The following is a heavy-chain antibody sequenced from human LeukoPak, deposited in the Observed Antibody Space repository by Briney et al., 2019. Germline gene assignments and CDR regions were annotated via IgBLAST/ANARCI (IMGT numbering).Heavy chain of an antibody. CDR1: GGSISSGGYY. CDR2: IYHSGST. Sequence: SQTLSLTCAVSGGSISSGGYYWSWIRQPPGKGLEWTGNIYHSGSTYYNPSLKSRVTISVDTSKNQFSLKLSSVTAADTAVYRKGGMVRGRGQGTLVTVSS. D-gene: IGHD3-10*01. CDR3: GGMVRG. V-gene: IGHV4-30-2*01. J-gene: IGHJ4*02.